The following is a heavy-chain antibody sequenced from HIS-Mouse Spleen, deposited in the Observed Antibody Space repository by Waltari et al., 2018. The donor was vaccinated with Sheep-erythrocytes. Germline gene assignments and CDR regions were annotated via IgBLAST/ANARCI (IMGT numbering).Heavy chain of an antibody. Sequence: EVQLVESGGGLVQPGGSLRLSCAASGFTFSSYWMHWVRQAPGKVLVGGSRINSDGSSKSYADAVKGRFTIARDNAKNTLYLQMNSLRAEDTAVYYCARAISSADAFDIWGQGTMVTVSS. J-gene: IGHJ3*02. CDR1: GFTFSSYW. V-gene: IGHV3-74*01. D-gene: IGHD3-16*02. CDR2: INSDGSSK. CDR3: ARAISSADAFDI.